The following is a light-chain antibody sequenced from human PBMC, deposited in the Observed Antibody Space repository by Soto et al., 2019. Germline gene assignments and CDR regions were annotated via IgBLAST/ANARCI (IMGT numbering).Light chain of an antibody. CDR3: QSYDKSLSRFYV. CDR1: ISNIGAGYN. Sequence: QSVLTQPPSLSGAPGQRVTISCAGSISNIGAGYNVHWYQHLPGRAPKLLIFGNDNRPSGVPDRFSASKSGSSASLAITGLQAEDEADYYCQSYDKSLSRFYVFGTGTKVTVL. CDR2: GND. V-gene: IGLV1-40*01. J-gene: IGLJ1*01.